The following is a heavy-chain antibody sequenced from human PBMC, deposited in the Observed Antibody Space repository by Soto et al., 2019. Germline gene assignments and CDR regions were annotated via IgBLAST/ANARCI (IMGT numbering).Heavy chain of an antibody. Sequence: GGSLRLSCAASGFTFSSYAMSWVRQAPGKGLEWVSAISGSGGSTYYADSVKGRFTISRDNSKNTLYLQMNSLRAEDTAVYYCAKFGRPYGDYGWFDPWGQGTLVTVSS. D-gene: IGHD4-17*01. CDR2: ISGSGGST. V-gene: IGHV3-23*01. J-gene: IGHJ5*02. CDR3: AKFGRPYGDYGWFDP. CDR1: GFTFSSYA.